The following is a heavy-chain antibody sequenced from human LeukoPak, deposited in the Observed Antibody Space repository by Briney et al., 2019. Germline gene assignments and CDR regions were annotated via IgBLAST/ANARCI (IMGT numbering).Heavy chain of an antibody. CDR2: INQDGSDK. V-gene: IGHV3-7*01. D-gene: IGHD3-10*01. Sequence: GSLRLSCAASGFSLSNYWMSWVRQAPGKGLEWVANINQDGSDKYYVDSVMGRFTISKDNAKNSVYLQMNSLRPEDTAIYYCAWYGEPQGLDAWAQGTTVTVPS. J-gene: IGHJ6*02. CDR1: GFSLSNYW. CDR3: AWYGEPQGLDA.